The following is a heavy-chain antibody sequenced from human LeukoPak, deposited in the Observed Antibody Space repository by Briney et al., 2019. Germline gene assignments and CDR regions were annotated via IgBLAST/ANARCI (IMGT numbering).Heavy chain of an antibody. J-gene: IGHJ4*02. CDR3: ARLETYDSTLDY. D-gene: IGHD3-22*01. CDR1: GDSITTSSYY. V-gene: IGHV4-39*01. Sequence: ETLSLTCTVSGDSITTSSYYWGWIRQPPGKGLERIGNIYYSGSTYYNPSLKSRVTISVDTSKNQFSLWLSSVTAADTAVYYCARLETYDSTLDYWGQGTLVTVSS. CDR2: IYYSGST.